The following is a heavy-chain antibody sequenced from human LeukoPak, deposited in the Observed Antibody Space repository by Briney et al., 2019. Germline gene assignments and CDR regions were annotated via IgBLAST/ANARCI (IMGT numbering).Heavy chain of an antibody. Sequence: PGGSLRLSCAASGFTFSSYWMSWVRQAPGKGLEWVANIKQDGSEKYYADSVKGRFTISRDNAKNSLYLQMNSLRAEDTAVYYCARAKSLYNWNDNYYYYYMDVWGKGTTVTVSS. CDR1: GFTFSSYW. D-gene: IGHD1-1*01. J-gene: IGHJ6*03. CDR3: ARAKSLYNWNDNYYYYYMDV. CDR2: IKQDGSEK. V-gene: IGHV3-7*01.